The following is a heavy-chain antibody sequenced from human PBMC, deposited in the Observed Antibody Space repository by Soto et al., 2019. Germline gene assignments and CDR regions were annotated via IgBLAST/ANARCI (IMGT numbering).Heavy chain of an antibody. CDR3: AHRREHSSNWNGGYFGY. J-gene: IGHJ4*02. CDR2: IYWDDDK. V-gene: IGHV2-5*02. CDR1: GFSLTTSGVG. D-gene: IGHD1-1*01. Sequence: QITLKESGPTLVKPTQTLTLTCTFSGFSLTTSGVGVGCIRQPPGKALEWLAVIYWDDDKRYSPSLNSRLTITKDTSKNQVVLTMTNMDPVDTATYYCAHRREHSSNWNGGYFGYWGQGTLVTVSS.